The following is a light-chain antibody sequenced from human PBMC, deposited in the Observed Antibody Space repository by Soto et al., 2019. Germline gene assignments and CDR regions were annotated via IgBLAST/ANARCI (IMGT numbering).Light chain of an antibody. J-gene: IGKJ1*01. CDR3: QQYDSVLGT. CDR2: DAS. V-gene: IGKV1-5*01. Sequence: DIQMTQSPATLSASVGASVTITCRASQSISHWLAWYQQKPGKAPKFLIYDASSLESGVPSRFSGSGSGTEFTLTISSLQPDDFATYYCQQYDSVLGTCGTGTKVDIK. CDR1: QSISHW.